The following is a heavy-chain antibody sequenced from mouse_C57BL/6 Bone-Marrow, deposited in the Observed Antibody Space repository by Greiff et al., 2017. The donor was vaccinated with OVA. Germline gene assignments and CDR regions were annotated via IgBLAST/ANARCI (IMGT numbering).Heavy chain of an antibody. CDR2: IDPGPGST. CDR3: TRGNYGSNAMDY. V-gene: IGHV1-15*01. D-gene: IGHD1-1*01. J-gene: IGHJ4*01. Sequence: QVQLQQSGAELVKPGASVTLSCKASGYTFTGYGMHWVKQTPGHGLEWIGAIDPGPGSTAYNQKFKGKAILTADTSSSTAYMELRSLTSEDSAVYYCTRGNYGSNAMDYWGQGTSVTVSS. CDR1: GYTFTGYG.